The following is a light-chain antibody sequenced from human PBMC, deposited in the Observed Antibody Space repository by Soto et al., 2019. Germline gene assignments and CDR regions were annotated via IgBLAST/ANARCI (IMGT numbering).Light chain of an antibody. V-gene: IGLV2-14*01. CDR2: EVT. CDR1: SSDVGAYNY. Sequence: QSALTQPASVSGSPGQSITSSCTGTSSDVGAYNYVSWYQHHPGKVPKLLIYEVTNRPSGVSDRFSGSKSGSTASLTISGLQAEDEADYYCSSKRDSSTLFVFGTGTKLTVL. J-gene: IGLJ1*01. CDR3: SSKRDSSTLFV.